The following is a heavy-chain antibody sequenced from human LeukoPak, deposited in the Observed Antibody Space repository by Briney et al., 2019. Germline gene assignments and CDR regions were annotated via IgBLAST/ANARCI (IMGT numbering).Heavy chain of an antibody. CDR2: TYYRSKWYN. Sequence: SQTLSLTCAISGDSVSSNSAAWNWIRQSPSRGLEWLGRTYYRSKWYNDYAVSVKSRITINPDTSKNQFYLQLNSVTPEDTVVYYCARAIRSNWKHWFDPWGQGTLVTVSS. D-gene: IGHD1-20*01. J-gene: IGHJ5*02. CDR3: ARAIRSNWKHWFDP. CDR1: GDSVSSNSAA. V-gene: IGHV6-1*01.